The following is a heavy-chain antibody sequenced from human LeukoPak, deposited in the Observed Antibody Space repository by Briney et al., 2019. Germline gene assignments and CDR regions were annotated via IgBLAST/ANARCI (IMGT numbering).Heavy chain of an antibody. CDR1: GFTFSIYS. D-gene: IGHD2-8*01. CDR3: ARVSNAYDYYYMDV. J-gene: IGHJ6*03. Sequence: GGSLRLSCAASGFTFSIYSMNWVRQAPGKGLEWVSYISSSSSSIYYADSVKGRFTISRDNAKNSLYLQMNSLRAEDTAVYYCARVSNAYDYYYMDVWGKGTTVTISS. CDR2: ISSSSSSI. V-gene: IGHV3-48*01.